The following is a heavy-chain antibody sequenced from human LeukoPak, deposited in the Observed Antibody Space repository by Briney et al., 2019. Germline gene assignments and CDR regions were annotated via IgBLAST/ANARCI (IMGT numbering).Heavy chain of an antibody. J-gene: IGHJ4*02. CDR2: IYTSGST. Sequence: SETLSLTCTVSGGSISSYYWGWIRQPPGKGLEWIGYIYTSGSTNYNPSLKSRVTISVDTSKNQFSLKLSSVTAADTAVYYCARHGSIWSGYYGEFGYWGQGTLVTVSS. D-gene: IGHD3-3*01. V-gene: IGHV4-4*09. CDR3: ARHGSIWSGYYGEFGY. CDR1: GGSISSYY.